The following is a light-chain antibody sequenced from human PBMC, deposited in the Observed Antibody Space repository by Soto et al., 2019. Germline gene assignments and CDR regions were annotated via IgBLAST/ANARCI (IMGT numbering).Light chain of an antibody. CDR2: RNN. Sequence: QSVLTQPPSASGTPGQRVTISCSGSSSNIGSNYVYWYQQLPGTDPKLLIYRNNQRPSGVPDRFSGSKSGTSASLAISGLRSEDEADYYCAAWDDSLSGSYGFGTGTKVTVL. CDR1: SSNIGSNY. V-gene: IGLV1-47*01. CDR3: AAWDDSLSGSYG. J-gene: IGLJ1*01.